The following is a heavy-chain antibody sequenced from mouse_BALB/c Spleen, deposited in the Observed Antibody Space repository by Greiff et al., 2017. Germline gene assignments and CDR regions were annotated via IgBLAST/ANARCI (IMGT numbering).Heavy chain of an antibody. CDR2: IYPGDGDT. J-gene: IGHJ1*01. CDR3: ARMGYGWYFDV. Sequence: VQLQQSGAELARPGASVKLSCKASGYTFTSYWMQWVKQRPGQGLEWIGAIYPGDGDTRYTQKFKGKATLTADKSSSTAYMQLSSLASEDSAVYYCARMGYGWYFDVWGAGTTVTVSS. D-gene: IGHD2-14*01. V-gene: IGHV1-87*01. CDR1: GYTFTSYW.